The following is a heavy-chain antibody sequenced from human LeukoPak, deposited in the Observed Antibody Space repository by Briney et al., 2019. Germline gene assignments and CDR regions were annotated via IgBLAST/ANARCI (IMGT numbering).Heavy chain of an antibody. D-gene: IGHD3-16*01. Sequence: GGSLRLSCAASGFTLSSYWMHWVRQAPGKGLVWVSRVNSDSDGSSTTYADSVKGRFTISRDNAKNTVYLQMHSLRAEDTAEYFCARGYRFGTLDYWGQGALVTVSS. CDR2: VNSDSDGSST. V-gene: IGHV3-74*01. J-gene: IGHJ4*02. CDR3: ARGYRFGTLDY. CDR1: GFTLSSYW.